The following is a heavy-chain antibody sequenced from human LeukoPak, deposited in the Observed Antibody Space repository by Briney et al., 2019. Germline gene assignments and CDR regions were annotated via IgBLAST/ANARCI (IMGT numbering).Heavy chain of an antibody. V-gene: IGHV1-2*02. CDR3: ARASNDFWSAYFDY. CDR1: GYTFTGYY. Sequence: GASVKVSCEASGYTFTGYYMHWVRQAPGQGLEWMGWINPNSGGTNYAQKFQGRVTMTRDTSISTAYMELSRLRSDDTAVYYCARASNDFWSAYFDYWGQGTLVTVSS. CDR2: INPNSGGT. J-gene: IGHJ4*02. D-gene: IGHD3-3*01.